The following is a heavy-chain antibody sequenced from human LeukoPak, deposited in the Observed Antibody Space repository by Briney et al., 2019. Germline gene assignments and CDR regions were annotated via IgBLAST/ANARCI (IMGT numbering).Heavy chain of an antibody. J-gene: IGHJ6*03. D-gene: IGHD3-16*01. CDR1: GYSISSGYY. Sequence: SETLSLTCTVSGYSISSGYYWSWIRQPPGKGLEWIGYIYYSGSTNYNPSLKSRVTISVDTSKNQFSLRLSSVTAADTAVYYCARDRSYDYVWGSFRGYYYYYMDVWGKGTTVTISS. CDR3: ARDRSYDYVWGSFRGYYYYYMDV. V-gene: IGHV4-38-2*02. CDR2: IYYSGST.